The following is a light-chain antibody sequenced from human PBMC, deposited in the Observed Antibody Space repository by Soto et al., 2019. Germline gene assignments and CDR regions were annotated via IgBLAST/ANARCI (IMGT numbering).Light chain of an antibody. CDR3: SSYTTSSLYV. Sequence: QSALTQPASVSGSPGQSITISCSGTNSDVGGYNYVSWYQQHPGKAPKLMIYDVSYRASGISNRFSGSKSDNTASLTISGLQAEDEADYYCSSYTTSSLYVFGTGTKVTVL. V-gene: IGLV2-14*01. CDR1: NSDVGGYNY. J-gene: IGLJ1*01. CDR2: DVS.